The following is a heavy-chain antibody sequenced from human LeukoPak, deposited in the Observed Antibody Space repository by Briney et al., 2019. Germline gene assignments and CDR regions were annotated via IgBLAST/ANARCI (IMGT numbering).Heavy chain of an antibody. CDR2: IYTSGST. Sequence: PSETLSLTCTVSGGSISSGSYYWSWIRQPAGKGLEWIGRIYTSGSTNYNPSLKSRVTISVDTSKNQLSLKLTSVTAADTAVYYCARDHWLTGHFDYWGQGTLVTVSS. D-gene: IGHD1-1*01. J-gene: IGHJ4*02. V-gene: IGHV4-61*02. CDR1: GGSISSGSYY. CDR3: ARDHWLTGHFDY.